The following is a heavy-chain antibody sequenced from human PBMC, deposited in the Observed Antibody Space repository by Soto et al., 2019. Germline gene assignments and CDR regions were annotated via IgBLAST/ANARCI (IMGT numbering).Heavy chain of an antibody. J-gene: IGHJ4*02. CDR3: ARGTTPKDYGVHLY. Sequence: QVQLVQSGAEVKKPGSSVKVSCKASGGTFSSYAISWVRQAPGQGLEWMGGIIPIFGTTNYAQKFQGRVTITADESTSTAYMELSSLRSEDTAVYYCARGTTPKDYGVHLYWGQGTLVTVSS. V-gene: IGHV1-69*12. D-gene: IGHD4-17*01. CDR1: GGTFSSYA. CDR2: IIPIFGTT.